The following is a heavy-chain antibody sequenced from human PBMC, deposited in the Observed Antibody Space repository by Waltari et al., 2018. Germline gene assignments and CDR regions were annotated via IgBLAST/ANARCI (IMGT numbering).Heavy chain of an antibody. V-gene: IGHV3-30*07. Sequence: FTISRDNSKNTLYLQMNSLRAEDTAVYYCARDRGEWYDAFDIWGQGTMVTVSS. D-gene: IGHD3-3*01. J-gene: IGHJ3*02. CDR3: ARDRGEWYDAFDI.